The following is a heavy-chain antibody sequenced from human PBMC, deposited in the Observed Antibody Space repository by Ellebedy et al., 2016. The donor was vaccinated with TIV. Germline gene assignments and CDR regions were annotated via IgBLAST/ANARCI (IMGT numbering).Heavy chain of an antibody. CDR1: GFNIDDDA. D-gene: IGHD5-18*01. Sequence: SLKISXVVSGFNIDDDAMHWVRQAPGKGLEWVAGITWNSRNVAYAASVEGRFTISRDNAKNSLYLEMNSLSTEDSALYYCAKDVGAGYAYGSHLDYWGQGTLVTVSS. CDR3: AKDVGAGYAYGSHLDY. CDR2: ITWNSRNV. V-gene: IGHV3-9*01. J-gene: IGHJ4*02.